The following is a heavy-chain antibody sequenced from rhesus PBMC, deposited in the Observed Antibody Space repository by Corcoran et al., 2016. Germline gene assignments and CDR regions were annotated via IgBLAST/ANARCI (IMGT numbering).Heavy chain of an antibody. D-gene: IGHD1-1-1*01. V-gene: IGHV4S11*01. CDR2: IYSSGST. J-gene: IGHJ5-1*01. Sequence: QVQLQESGPGLVKPSETLYLTCAVSGGSLRSNHWSWIRQAPGRGLEWVGYIYSSGSTYYNPSLKSRVTLSVDTSKNQFSLKLTSVTAADTAVYYCALRYEVWGPGVLVTVSS. CDR3: ALRYEV. CDR1: GGSLRSNH.